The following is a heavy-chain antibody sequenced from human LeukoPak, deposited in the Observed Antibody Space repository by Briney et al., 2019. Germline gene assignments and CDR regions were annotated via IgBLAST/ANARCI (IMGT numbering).Heavy chain of an antibody. Sequence: GASVKVSFKASGNTFIGYWIHWVRQAPGQGLEWMGAINPRGDATIGAQKFQGRVTTTRDTSTSTVYIELSSLRSEDTAVYYCARGGQQLKHFDYWGQGTLVTVSS. V-gene: IGHV1-46*01. J-gene: IGHJ4*02. CDR1: GNTFIGYW. CDR3: ARGGQQLKHFDY. CDR2: INPRGDAT. D-gene: IGHD1-1*01.